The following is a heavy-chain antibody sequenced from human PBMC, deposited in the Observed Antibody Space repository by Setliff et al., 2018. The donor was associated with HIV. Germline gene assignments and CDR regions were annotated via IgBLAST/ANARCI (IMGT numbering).Heavy chain of an antibody. CDR1: GVSVNSGDYF. CDR2: ISPSGGA. CDR3: ARGVTLGRGVIAESPLYVMDV. V-gene: IGHV4-30-2*01. J-gene: IGHJ6*03. Sequence: LSLTCTVSGVSVNSGDYFWTWLRQPPGKGLEWIGHISPSGGADYSPSLKTRAAISLVTSRSQIVLRLSSVAAADTATYYCARGVTLGRGVIAESPLYVMDVWGEGTPVTVSS. D-gene: IGHD3-10*01.